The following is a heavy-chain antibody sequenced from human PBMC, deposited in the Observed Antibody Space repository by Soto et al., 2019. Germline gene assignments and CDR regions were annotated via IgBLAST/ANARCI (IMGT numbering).Heavy chain of an antibody. V-gene: IGHV3-21*01. CDR1: GFTFSSYS. D-gene: IGHD4-17*01. CDR2: ISSSSSYI. J-gene: IGHJ4*02. Sequence: GGSLRLSCAASGFTFSSYSMNWVRQAPGKGLEWVSSISSSSSYIYYADSVKGRFTISRDNAKNSLYLQMNSLRAEDTAVYYCARELNYGDYPPYFDYWGQGTLVTVSS. CDR3: ARELNYGDYPPYFDY.